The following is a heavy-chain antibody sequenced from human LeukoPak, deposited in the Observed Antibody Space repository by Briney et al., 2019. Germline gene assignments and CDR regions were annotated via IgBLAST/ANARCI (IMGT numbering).Heavy chain of an antibody. Sequence: GGSLRLSCAASGFTVSSNYMSWVRQAPGKGLEWVSVIYSGGSTNYADSVKGRFTISRHNSKNTLYLQINCLRAEDTAIYYCARDRRADYGRNNDAFDLWGHGTVVTVSS. CDR2: IYSGGST. V-gene: IGHV3-53*01. J-gene: IGHJ3*01. CDR1: GFTVSSNY. D-gene: IGHD4-23*01. CDR3: ARDRRADYGRNNDAFDL.